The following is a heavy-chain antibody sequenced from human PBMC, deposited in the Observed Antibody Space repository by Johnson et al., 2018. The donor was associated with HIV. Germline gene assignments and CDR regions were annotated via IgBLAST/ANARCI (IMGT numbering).Heavy chain of an antibody. J-gene: IGHJ3*02. CDR2: IYSGGST. V-gene: IGHV3-66*02. D-gene: IGHD7-27*01. CDR1: GFTVSSNY. Sequence: EVQLVESGGGLAKPAWSQRLSCAASGFTVSSNYMSWVRQAPGKGLEWVSLIYSGGSTYYADSVKGRFTISRDNYKNTLYLQMNRLRSEDTAVYYCARGLELGMVAFDIWGQGTMVTVSS. CDR3: ARGLELGMVAFDI.